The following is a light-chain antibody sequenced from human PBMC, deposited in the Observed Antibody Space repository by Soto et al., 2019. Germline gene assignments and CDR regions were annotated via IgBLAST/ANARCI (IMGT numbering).Light chain of an antibody. CDR1: QSVSSN. Sequence: EIVMTQSPATLSVSPGERATLSCRASQSVSSNLAWYQQKPGQTPRVLIYGASSRATGIPDRFSGSGSGTDFTLTISRLEPEDFAMYYCQQYGYLVTFGGGTKVDIK. CDR3: QQYGYLVT. V-gene: IGKV3D-15*01. J-gene: IGKJ4*01. CDR2: GAS.